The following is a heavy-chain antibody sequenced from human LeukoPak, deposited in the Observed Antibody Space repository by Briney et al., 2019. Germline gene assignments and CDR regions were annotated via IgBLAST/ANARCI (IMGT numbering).Heavy chain of an antibody. V-gene: IGHV3-66*01. CDR2: IYSGGST. CDR1: GFTVSSNY. Sequence: GGSLRLSCAASGFTVSSNYMSWVRQAPGKGLEWVSVIYSGGSTYYADSVKGRFTISRDNSKNTLYLQMNSLRAEDTAVYYCARGSQFNSGWYLFDYWGQGTLVTVSS. CDR3: ARGSQFNSGWYLFDY. D-gene: IGHD6-19*01. J-gene: IGHJ4*02.